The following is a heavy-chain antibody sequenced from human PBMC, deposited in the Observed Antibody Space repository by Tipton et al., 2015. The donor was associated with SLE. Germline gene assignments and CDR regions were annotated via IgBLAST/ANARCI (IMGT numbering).Heavy chain of an antibody. V-gene: IGHV3-30*04. Sequence: SLRLSCAASGFTFSSYAMHWVRQAPGKGLEWVAVISYDGSNKYYADSVKGRFTISRDNSKNTLYLQMNSLRAEDTAVYYCARDPHESLYSSSIFAYWRQGTLVTVPS. CDR3: ARDPHESLYSSSIFAY. J-gene: IGHJ4*02. CDR1: GFTFSSYA. CDR2: ISYDGSNK. D-gene: IGHD6-6*01.